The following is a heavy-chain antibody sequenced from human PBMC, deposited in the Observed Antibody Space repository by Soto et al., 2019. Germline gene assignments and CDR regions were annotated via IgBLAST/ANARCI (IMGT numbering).Heavy chain of an antibody. CDR2: ISYDGSNK. V-gene: IGHV3-30-3*01. D-gene: IGHD6-19*01. CDR1: GFTFSSYA. Sequence: ESGGGVVQPGRSLRLSCAASGFTFSSYAMHWVRQAPGKGLEWVAVISYDGSNKYYADSVKGRFTISRDNSKNTLYLQMSSLRAEDTAVYYCARDHRYRSGWYSLGGMDVWGQGTTVTVSS. CDR3: ARDHRYRSGWYSLGGMDV. J-gene: IGHJ6*02.